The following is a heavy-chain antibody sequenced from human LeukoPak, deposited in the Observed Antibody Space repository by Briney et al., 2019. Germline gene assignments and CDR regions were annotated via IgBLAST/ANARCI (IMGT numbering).Heavy chain of an antibody. D-gene: IGHD6-13*01. Sequence: GGSLRLSCAASGFTFSSYAMSWVRQAPGKGLERVSAISGSGGNTYYADSVKGRFTISRDNSENTLYLQMNSLRAEDTAVYYCAKDDSVSGIAAGAYDYWGQGTLVTVSS. V-gene: IGHV3-23*01. J-gene: IGHJ4*02. CDR2: ISGSGGNT. CDR1: GFTFSSYA. CDR3: AKDDSVSGIAAGAYDY.